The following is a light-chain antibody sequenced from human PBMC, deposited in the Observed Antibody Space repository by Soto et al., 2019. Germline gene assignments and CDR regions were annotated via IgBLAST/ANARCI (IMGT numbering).Light chain of an antibody. CDR1: QSVSNSY. J-gene: IGKJ2*01. Sequence: EIVLTQSPGTLSLSPGERATLSCRASQSVSNSYLAWYQQKPGQAPRLLIYAASSRATDIPDRFSGRGSGTDFTLTISRLEPEDFAVYYCQHYGRSPYTFGQGTKLEIK. CDR3: QHYGRSPYT. V-gene: IGKV3-20*01. CDR2: AAS.